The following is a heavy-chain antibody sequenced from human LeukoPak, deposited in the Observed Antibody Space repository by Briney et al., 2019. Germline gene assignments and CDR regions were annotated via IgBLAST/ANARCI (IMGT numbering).Heavy chain of an antibody. Sequence: GGSLRLSCAACGFTFSSYGMHWVRQAPGKGLEWVAFIRYDGSNKNYADSVKGRFTISRDNSKNTLYLQMNSLRAEDTAVYYCAKRGINILTGFEYYYMDVWGKGTTVTISS. J-gene: IGHJ6*03. D-gene: IGHD3-9*01. V-gene: IGHV3-30*02. CDR2: IRYDGSNK. CDR1: GFTFSSYG. CDR3: AKRGINILTGFEYYYMDV.